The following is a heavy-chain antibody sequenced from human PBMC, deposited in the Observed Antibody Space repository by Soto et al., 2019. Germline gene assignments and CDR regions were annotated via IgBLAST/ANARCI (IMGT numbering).Heavy chain of an antibody. CDR2: MYHSGGA. Sequence: QVQLQESCPGLVKPSETLSLTCVVSDGSISRYDWWTWVRQPPGKGLDWIGKMYHSGGADYSPSLKSRVTIAADSSKNHFPPRLPAVPAADTAVYYCATGNVDSMLEYWGQGTQVAVSS. V-gene: IGHV4-4*02. J-gene: IGHJ4*02. CDR1: DGSISRYDW. D-gene: IGHD2-2*01. CDR3: ATGNVDSMLEY.